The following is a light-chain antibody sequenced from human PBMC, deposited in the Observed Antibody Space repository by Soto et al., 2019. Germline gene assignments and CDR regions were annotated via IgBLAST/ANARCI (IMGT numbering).Light chain of an antibody. J-gene: IGKJ1*01. Sequence: EIVLTQSPGTLSLSPGERATLSCRASESVSSRDLAWYQQKPGQAPRLLMYETSSRATGVPDRFSGSGSETDFALIISRLEPEDFAVCFCQHYGVSRTFGQGTKVDIK. CDR1: ESVSSRD. V-gene: IGKV3-20*01. CDR3: QHYGVSRT. CDR2: ETS.